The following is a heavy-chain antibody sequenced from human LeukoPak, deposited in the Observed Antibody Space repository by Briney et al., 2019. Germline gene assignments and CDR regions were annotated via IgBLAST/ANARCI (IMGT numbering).Heavy chain of an antibody. CDR3: ARGWSSGPPGYYYYMVV. J-gene: IGHJ6*03. V-gene: IGHV1-18*01. CDR2: ISAYNGNT. D-gene: IGHD6-19*01. CDR1: GYTFTSYG. Sequence: ASVKVSCKASGYTFTSYGISWVRQAPGQGLEWMGWISAYNGNTNYAQKLQGRVTMTTDTSTSTAYMELRSLRSDDTAVYYCARGWSSGPPGYYYYMVVWGKGTTVTVSS.